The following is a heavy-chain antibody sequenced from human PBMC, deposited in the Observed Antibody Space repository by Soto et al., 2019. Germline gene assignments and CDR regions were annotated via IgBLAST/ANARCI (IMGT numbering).Heavy chain of an antibody. V-gene: IGHV1-8*01. Sequence: ASVKVSCKASGYTFTSYDINWVRQATGQGLEWMGWMNPNSGNTGYAQKFQGRVTMTKNTSISTAYMELSSLRSEDTAVNYCARGVPADPYYYYYYMDVWGKGTTVTVSS. CDR2: MNPNSGNT. J-gene: IGHJ6*03. D-gene: IGHD2-2*01. CDR1: GYTFTSYD. CDR3: ARGVPADPYYYYYYMDV.